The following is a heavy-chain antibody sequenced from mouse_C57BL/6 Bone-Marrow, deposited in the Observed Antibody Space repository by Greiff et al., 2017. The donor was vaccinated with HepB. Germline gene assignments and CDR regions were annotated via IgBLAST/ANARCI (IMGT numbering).Heavy chain of an antibody. CDR2: IEPNSGGT. CDR1: GYTFTSYW. J-gene: IGHJ4*01. CDR3: ARNSGDYGYAMDY. D-gene: IGHD2-13*01. Sequence: QVQLQQPGAELVKPGASVKLSCKASGYTFTSYWMHWVKQRPGRGLEWIGRIEPNSGGTKYNEKFKSKATLTVDKPSSTAYMQLSSLTSEDSAVYYCARNSGDYGYAMDYWGQGTSVTVSS. V-gene: IGHV1-72*01.